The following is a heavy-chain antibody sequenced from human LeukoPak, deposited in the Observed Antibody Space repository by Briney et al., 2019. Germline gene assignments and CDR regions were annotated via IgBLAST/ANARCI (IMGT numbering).Heavy chain of an antibody. D-gene: IGHD2-15*01. J-gene: IGHJ4*02. CDR3: ARDLEGYCSGGSCYSADY. CDR2: INPNSGGT. Sequence: ASVKVSCKASGYTFTGYYMHWVRQAPGQGLEWMGWINPNSGGTNYAQKFQGRVTMTRDTSISTAYMELSRLRSDDTAVYYCARDLEGYCSGGSCYSADYWGQGTLVTVSS. CDR1: GYTFTGYY. V-gene: IGHV1-2*02.